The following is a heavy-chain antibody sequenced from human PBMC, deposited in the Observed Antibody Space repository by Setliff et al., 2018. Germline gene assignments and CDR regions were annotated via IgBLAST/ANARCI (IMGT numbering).Heavy chain of an antibody. V-gene: IGHV1-18*01. CDR1: GYTFINYG. J-gene: IGHJ4*02. CDR3: ARVPRLEWLLPTFDS. D-gene: IGHD3-3*01. Sequence: ASVKVSCKTSGYTFINYGLSWMRQAPGQGLEWMGWISGYNGNTDYAQNLQGRVTMTIDTSTSAAYMELRSLRSDDTAVYYCARVPRLEWLLPTFDSWGQGTLVTVSS. CDR2: ISGYNGNT.